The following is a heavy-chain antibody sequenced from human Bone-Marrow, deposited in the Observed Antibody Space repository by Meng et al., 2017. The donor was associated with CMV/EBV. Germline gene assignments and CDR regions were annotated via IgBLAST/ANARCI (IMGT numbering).Heavy chain of an antibody. Sequence: GESLKISCAASGFTFSYYDMHWVRQATGKGLEWVSGISAAGDTYYPASVKGRFSISRENAKNSFYLQMNSLRAGDTAVYYCARVAIRSGFGMDVWGLGHTVTGAS. CDR1: GFTFSYYD. D-gene: IGHD3-3*01. CDR2: ISAAGDT. V-gene: IGHV3-13*01. J-gene: IGHJ6*02. CDR3: ARVAIRSGFGMDV.